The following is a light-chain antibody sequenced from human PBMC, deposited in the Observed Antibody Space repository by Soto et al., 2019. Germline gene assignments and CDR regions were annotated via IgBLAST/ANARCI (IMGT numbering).Light chain of an antibody. J-gene: IGKJ1*01. CDR2: DAS. V-gene: IGKV3-11*01. CDR3: QQRSNLIT. Sequence: EIVFTQSPPALSLSPGERATLSCRASQSVSSYLAWYQQKPGQAPRLLIYDASNRATGVPARFSGSGSGTDFTLTISSLEPEDFAVYYCQQRSNLITFGQGTKVDI. CDR1: QSVSSY.